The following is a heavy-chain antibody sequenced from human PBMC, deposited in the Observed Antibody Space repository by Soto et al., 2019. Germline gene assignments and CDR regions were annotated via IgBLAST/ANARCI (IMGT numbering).Heavy chain of an antibody. CDR3: ARTYSSSSSWYFDL. J-gene: IGHJ2*01. D-gene: IGHD6-6*01. CDR1: RFTFSTYN. V-gene: IGHV3-21*01. Sequence: GGSLRLSCAASRFTFSTYNMNWVRQAPGKGLEWVSSISSGTSYIYYADSVRGRFTISRDNAKNSMYLQMNSLRVEDTAVYYCARTYSSSSSWYFDLWGRGTLVTFSS. CDR2: ISSGTSYI.